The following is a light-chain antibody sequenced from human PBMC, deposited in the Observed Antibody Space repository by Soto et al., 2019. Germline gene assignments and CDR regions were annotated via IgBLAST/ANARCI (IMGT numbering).Light chain of an antibody. J-gene: IGKJ2*01. V-gene: IGKV2-24*01. Sequence: DIVLTQTPLSSPVTLGQPASVSCRSSQSLVHSDGNSYVTWLQQRPGQPPRLLISMISNRCYGVPDRFSGSGAGTDFTLKISRVEAEDVGVYYCMQATQAYTFGQGTKLEIK. CDR2: MIS. CDR3: MQATQAYT. CDR1: QSLVHSDGNSY.